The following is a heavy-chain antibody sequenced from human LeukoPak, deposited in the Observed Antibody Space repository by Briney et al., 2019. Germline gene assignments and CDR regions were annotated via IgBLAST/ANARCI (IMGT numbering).Heavy chain of an antibody. CDR1: SGSISSGSYY. CDR3: ARGQGSYDFWSGPTHDNWFDP. V-gene: IGHV4-61*02. Sequence: PSQTLSLTCTVSSGSISSGSYYWSWIRQPAGKGLEWIGRIYTSGSTNYNPSLKSRVTISVDTSKNQFSLKLSSVTAADTAVYYCARGQGSYDFWSGPTHDNWFDPWGQGTLVTVSS. D-gene: IGHD3-3*01. J-gene: IGHJ5*02. CDR2: IYTSGST.